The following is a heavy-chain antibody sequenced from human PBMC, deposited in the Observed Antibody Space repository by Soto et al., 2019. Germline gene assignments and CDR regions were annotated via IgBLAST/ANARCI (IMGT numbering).Heavy chain of an antibody. D-gene: IGHD2-15*01. Sequence: GASVKVSCKASGYTFTGYYMHWVRQAPGQGLEWMGWINPNSGGTNYAQKFQGWVTMTRDTSISTAYMELSRLRSDDTAVYYCARDYCSGGSCEMNWFDPWGQGTLVTVS. CDR1: GYTFTGYY. CDR2: INPNSGGT. CDR3: ARDYCSGGSCEMNWFDP. J-gene: IGHJ5*02. V-gene: IGHV1-2*04.